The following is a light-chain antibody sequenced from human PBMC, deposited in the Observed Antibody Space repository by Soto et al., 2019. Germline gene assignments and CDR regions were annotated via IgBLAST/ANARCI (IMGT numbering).Light chain of an antibody. CDR3: SSYAGSNDVV. J-gene: IGLJ3*02. CDR2: EVS. CDR1: SSDVGGYNY. Sequence: QSALTQPPSASGSPGQSVTISCIGTSSDVGGYNYVSWYQQHPVKASKLIISEVSKRPSGVPDRFSGSKSGNTASLTVSGLQAEYEADYCCSSYAGSNDVVFGGGTKLTVL. V-gene: IGLV2-8*01.